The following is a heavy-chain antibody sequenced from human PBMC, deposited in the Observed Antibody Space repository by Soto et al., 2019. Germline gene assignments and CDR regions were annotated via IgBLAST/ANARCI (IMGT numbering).Heavy chain of an antibody. CDR1: GFTVTSSS. D-gene: IGHD1-26*01. J-gene: IGHJ3*02. CDR3: AAGSGSYADAFDI. V-gene: IGHV1-58*01. CDR2: TVVGSRNP. Sequence: ASGKVSCNASGFTVTSSSVQRVRHARGQLLQWIGWTVVGSRNPNYAQKFQERVTLTRDMSTSTAYMELSSLRSEDTAVYYCAAGSGSYADAFDIWGQGTMVTVS.